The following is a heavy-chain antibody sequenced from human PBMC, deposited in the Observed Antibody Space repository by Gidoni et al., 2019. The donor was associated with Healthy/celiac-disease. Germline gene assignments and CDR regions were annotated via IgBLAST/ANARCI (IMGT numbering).Heavy chain of an antibody. J-gene: IGHJ4*02. Sequence: EVQLLESGGGLVQPGGSLRLSCAASGFTFSSYAMSWVRQAPGKGLEWVSAISGSGGSTYYADSVKGRFTLSRDNSKNTLYLQMNSLRAEDTAVYYCAKDRHRIAVAGIELSYWGQGTLVTVSS. CDR1: GFTFSSYA. CDR2: ISGSGGST. CDR3: AKDRHRIAVAGIELSY. V-gene: IGHV3-23*01. D-gene: IGHD6-19*01.